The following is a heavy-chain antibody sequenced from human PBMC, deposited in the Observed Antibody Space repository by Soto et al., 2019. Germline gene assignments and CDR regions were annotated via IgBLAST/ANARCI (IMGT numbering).Heavy chain of an antibody. CDR2: IIPIFGTA. Sequence: QVQLVQSGAEVKKPGSSVKVSCKASEGTFSSYTSSWVRQAPGQGLEWMGGIIPIFGTANYAQKFQGRVTITADESTSTAYMELSSLRSEDTAVYYCASQQLGPSYYYGMDVWGQGTTVTVSS. D-gene: IGHD6-6*01. CDR3: ASQQLGPSYYYGMDV. J-gene: IGHJ6*02. CDR1: EGTFSSYT. V-gene: IGHV1-69*12.